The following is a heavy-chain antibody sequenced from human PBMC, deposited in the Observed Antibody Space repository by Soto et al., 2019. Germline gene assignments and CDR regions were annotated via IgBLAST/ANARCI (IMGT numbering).Heavy chain of an antibody. V-gene: IGHV3-21*01. CDR2: ISSSSNYI. CDR3: ARDLDSSGYYPFDY. Sequence: WGSLRLSCAAFGFTFSSYSMSLFRQAPGKGLEWVSFISSSSNYIYYADSVKGRFTISRDNAKHSLYLQINSLRAEDTAVYYCARDLDSSGYYPFDYWGQGTLVTVSS. CDR1: GFTFSSYS. J-gene: IGHJ4*02. D-gene: IGHD3-22*01.